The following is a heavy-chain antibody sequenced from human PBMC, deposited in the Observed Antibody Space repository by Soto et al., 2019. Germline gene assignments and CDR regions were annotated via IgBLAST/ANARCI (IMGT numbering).Heavy chain of an antibody. CDR1: GFTFSSYG. D-gene: IGHD1-26*01. J-gene: IGHJ4*02. CDR3: ATAREWELYYFDY. CDR2: IWYDGSNK. Sequence: GGSLRLSCAASGFTFSSYGMHWVRQAPGKGLEWVAVIWYDGSNKYYADSVKGRFTISRDNSKNTLYLQMNSLRAEDTAVYYCATAREWELYYFDYWGQGTLVTVSS. V-gene: IGHV3-33*01.